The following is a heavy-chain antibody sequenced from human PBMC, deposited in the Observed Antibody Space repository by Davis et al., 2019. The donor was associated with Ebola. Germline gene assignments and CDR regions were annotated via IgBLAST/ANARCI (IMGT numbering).Heavy chain of an antibody. J-gene: IGHJ4*02. CDR1: GGTFSSYA. CDR3: AKCQDIVATPPGDY. CDR2: IIPIFGTA. D-gene: IGHD5-12*01. Sequence: KVSCKASGGTFSSYAISWVRQAPGQGLEWMGGIIPIFGTANYAQKFQGRVTITADESTSTAYMELSSLRSEDTAVYYCAKCQDIVATPPGDYWGQGTLVTVSS. V-gene: IGHV1-69*01.